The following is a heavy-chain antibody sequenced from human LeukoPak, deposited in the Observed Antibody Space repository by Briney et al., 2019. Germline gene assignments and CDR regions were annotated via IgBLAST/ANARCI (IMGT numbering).Heavy chain of an antibody. D-gene: IGHD3-16*01. CDR3: ARYKAIHGGDAFDM. J-gene: IGHJ3*02. Sequence: PSETLSLTCTVSGGSISSSSYYWGWIRQPPGKGLEWIGSLYYSGSTYYNPSLKSRVTMSVDTSKNQFSLKLSSVTAADTAIYYCARYKAIHGGDAFDMWGQGTMVTVSS. V-gene: IGHV4-39*07. CDR2: LYYSGST. CDR1: GGSISSSSYY.